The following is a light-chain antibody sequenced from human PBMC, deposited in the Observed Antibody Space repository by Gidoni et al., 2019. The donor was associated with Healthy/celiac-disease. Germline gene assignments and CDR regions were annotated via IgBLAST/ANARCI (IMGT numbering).Light chain of an antibody. V-gene: IGKV1-5*03. J-gene: IGKJ1*01. CDR1: QSISSW. Sequence: DIQMNPSPSTLSASVGDRVTITCRASQSISSWLAWYQQKPGKAPKLLIYKASSLESGVPSRFSGSGSGTEFTLTISSLQPDDFATYYCQQYNSYSGTFGQGTKVEIK. CDR3: QQYNSYSGT. CDR2: KAS.